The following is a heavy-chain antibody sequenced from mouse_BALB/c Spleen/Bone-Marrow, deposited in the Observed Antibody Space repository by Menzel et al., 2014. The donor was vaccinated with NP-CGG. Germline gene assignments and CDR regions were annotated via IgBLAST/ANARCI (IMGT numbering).Heavy chain of an antibody. CDR3: ARHGGYGNYFDY. Sequence: EVKVVESGGGLVKLGGSLKLSCAASGFTFSSYYMSWVRQTPEKRLELVAAINSNGGSTYYPDTVKGRFTISRDNAKNTQYLQMSSLKSEDTALYYCARHGGYGNYFDYWGQGTTLTVSS. CDR2: INSNGGST. V-gene: IGHV5-6-2*01. D-gene: IGHD2-10*02. J-gene: IGHJ2*01. CDR1: GFTFSSYY.